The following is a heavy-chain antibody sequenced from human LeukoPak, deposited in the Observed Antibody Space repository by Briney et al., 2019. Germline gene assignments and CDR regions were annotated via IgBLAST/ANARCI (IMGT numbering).Heavy chain of an antibody. CDR1: GFTVSSNY. CDR2: IYRGDST. Sequence: GGSLRLSCAASGFTVSSNYMSWLRRAPGKGLEWVSVIYRGDSTYYAASVKGRYTISRDNSQNTVYLQRNSLRAEDTTVYYCARGKWNYPFDYWGQGTLVTVSS. V-gene: IGHV3-53*01. D-gene: IGHD1-7*01. J-gene: IGHJ4*02. CDR3: ARGKWNYPFDY.